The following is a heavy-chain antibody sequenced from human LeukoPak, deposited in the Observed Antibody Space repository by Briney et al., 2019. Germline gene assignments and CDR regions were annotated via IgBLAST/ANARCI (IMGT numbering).Heavy chain of an antibody. V-gene: IGHV3-30*18. CDR2: ISYDGSDQ. Sequence: GGSLRLSCAASGLTFSNFGMHWARQAPGKGLEWVAVISYDGSDQYYIDSVKGRFTISRDNSKNTLYLQMNSLRAEDTAVYYCAKTPYWGQGTLVTVSS. CDR1: GLTFSNFG. CDR3: AKTPY. J-gene: IGHJ4*02.